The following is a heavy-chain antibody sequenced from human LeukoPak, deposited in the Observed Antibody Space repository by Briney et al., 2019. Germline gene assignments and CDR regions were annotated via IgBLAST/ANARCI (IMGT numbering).Heavy chain of an antibody. Sequence: PGGSLRLSCAASGFTFSSYSMNWVRQAPGTGLGWVSYIDSSSTTIYYADSVKGRFTISRDNAKNSLYLQMNSMRDEDTAVYYCARDRAAPTWYFDLWGRGTLVTVSS. V-gene: IGHV3-48*02. CDR3: ARDRAAPTWYFDL. CDR1: GFTFSSYS. D-gene: IGHD2-15*01. CDR2: IDSSSTTI. J-gene: IGHJ2*01.